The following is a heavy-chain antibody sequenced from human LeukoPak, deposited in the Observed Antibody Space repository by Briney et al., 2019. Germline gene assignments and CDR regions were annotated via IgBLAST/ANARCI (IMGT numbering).Heavy chain of an antibody. CDR2: IFHTGIT. V-gene: IGHV4-59*02. J-gene: IGHJ5*01. CDR3: ARDLFPINWFES. CDR1: GGSVTKYY. Sequence: PSETLSLTCTVSGGSVTKYYWHWIRQAPGKGLEWIGFIFHTGITNYNPSLKSRVTISVDTSKNQFSLKLTSVTAADTAVYVCARDLFPINWFESWGQGTLVTVSS. D-gene: IGHD2-2*02.